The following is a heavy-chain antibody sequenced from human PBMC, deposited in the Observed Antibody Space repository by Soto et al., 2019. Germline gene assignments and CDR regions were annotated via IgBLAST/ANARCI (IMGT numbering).Heavy chain of an antibody. V-gene: IGHV1-46*03. Sequence: GASVKVSCKTSGYTFTKYYIHWVRQAPGQGLEWMGIINPSGGGTRYAQKFQGRVTMTRDTSTSTVYMELSSLRSDDTAVYYCSISTADFDYWGRGSLLTVSS. J-gene: IGHJ4*02. CDR2: INPSGGGT. CDR1: GYTFTKYY. CDR3: SISTADFDY. D-gene: IGHD3-9*01.